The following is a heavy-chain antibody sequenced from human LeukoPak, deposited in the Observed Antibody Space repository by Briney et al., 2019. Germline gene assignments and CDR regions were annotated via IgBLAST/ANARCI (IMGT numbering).Heavy chain of an antibody. CDR3: ARDRSHDYDDYVDY. J-gene: IGHJ4*02. V-gene: IGHV3-48*03. Sequence: GGSLRLSCAASGFTFSSYEMNWVRQAPGKGLEWVSYISSSGSTIYYADSVKGRFTISRDNAKNSLYLQMNSLRAEDTAVYYCARDRSHDYDDYVDYWGQGTLVTVSS. CDR1: GFTFSSYE. D-gene: IGHD4-17*01. CDR2: ISSSGSTI.